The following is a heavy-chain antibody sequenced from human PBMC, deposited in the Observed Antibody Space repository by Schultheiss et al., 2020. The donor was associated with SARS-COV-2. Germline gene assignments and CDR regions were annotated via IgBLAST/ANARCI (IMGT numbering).Heavy chain of an antibody. V-gene: IGHV1-18*04. CDR2: ISAYNGNT. CDR3: ASGSQHYDFWFGSRYHYYNMDV. D-gene: IGHD3-3*01. CDR1: GYTFTSYG. Sequence: ASVKVSCKASGYTFTSYGISWVRQAPGQGLEWMGWISAYNGNTNYAQKLQGRVTMTTDTSTSTAYMELRSLRSDDTAVYYCASGSQHYDFWFGSRYHYYNMDVWGQGTTVTVSS. J-gene: IGHJ6*02.